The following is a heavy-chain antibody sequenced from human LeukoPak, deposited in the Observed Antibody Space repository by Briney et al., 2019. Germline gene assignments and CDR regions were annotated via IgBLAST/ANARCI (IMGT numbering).Heavy chain of an antibody. CDR2: MNPNSGNT. CDR1: GYTFTSYD. CDR3: ASRSVVATYFDY. Sequence: ASVKVSCKASGYTFTSYDINWVRQATGQGLEWMGWMNPNSGNTGYAQKYQGRVTMTRNTSISTAYMELSSLGSEDTAVYYCASRSVVATYFDYWGQGTLVTVSS. D-gene: IGHD5-12*01. J-gene: IGHJ4*02. V-gene: IGHV1-8*01.